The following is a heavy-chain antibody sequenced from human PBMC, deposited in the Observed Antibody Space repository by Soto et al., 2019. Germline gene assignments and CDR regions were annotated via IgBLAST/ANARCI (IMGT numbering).Heavy chain of an antibody. CDR3: AKDLETPSLNYGDEVDEGANWFDP. Sequence: GGSLRLSCAASGFTFSSYAMSWVRQAPGKGLEWVSAISGSGGSTYYADSVKGRFTISRDNSKNTLYLQMNSLRAEDTAVYYCAKDLETPSLNYGDEVDEGANWFDPWGQGTLVTVSS. CDR1: GFTFSSYA. V-gene: IGHV3-23*01. J-gene: IGHJ5*02. D-gene: IGHD4-17*01. CDR2: ISGSGGST.